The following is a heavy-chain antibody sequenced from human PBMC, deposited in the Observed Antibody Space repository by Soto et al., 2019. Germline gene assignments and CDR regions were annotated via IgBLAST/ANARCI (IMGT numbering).Heavy chain of an antibody. Sequence: GGSLRLSCAASGFTFSNAWMSWVRQAPGKGLEWVGRIKSKTDGGTTDYAAPVKGRFTISRDDSKNTLYLQMNSLKTEDTAVYYCTTLEAGCSSTSCYKKTDYYYYGMDVWGQGTTVTVSS. CDR2: IKSKTDGGTT. CDR3: TTLEAGCSSTSCYKKTDYYYYGMDV. CDR1: GFTFSNAW. J-gene: IGHJ6*02. D-gene: IGHD2-2*02. V-gene: IGHV3-15*01.